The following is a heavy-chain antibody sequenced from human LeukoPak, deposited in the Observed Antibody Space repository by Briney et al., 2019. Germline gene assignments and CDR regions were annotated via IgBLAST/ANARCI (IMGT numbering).Heavy chain of an antibody. V-gene: IGHV3-30*04. CDR2: ISFDGSNN. J-gene: IGHJ6*02. Sequence: GGSLRLSCAASGFTFSHYAIHWVRQAPGKGLEWVAVISFDGSNNYFPDSVKGRFSISRDNFKNTLYLQMNSLRAEDTAVYYCARDVSPDSGIPRGVDVWGQGTTVTVSS. CDR1: GFTFSHYA. CDR3: ARDVSPDSGIPRGVDV. D-gene: IGHD1-26*01.